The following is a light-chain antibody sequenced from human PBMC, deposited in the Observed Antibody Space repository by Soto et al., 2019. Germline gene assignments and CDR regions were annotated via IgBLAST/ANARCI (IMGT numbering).Light chain of an antibody. CDR3: QQYNNWPRT. V-gene: IGKV3-15*01. CDR2: GAS. Sequence: EVAMAQTPVPLSVSPGERATLSCRASQRVNINLAWYQQKPGQAPRLLIYGASTRATGIPARFSGSGSGTECTLTISSLQSEDFGVYYCQQYNNWPRTLGQGTKVDIK. CDR1: QRVNIN. J-gene: IGKJ1*01.